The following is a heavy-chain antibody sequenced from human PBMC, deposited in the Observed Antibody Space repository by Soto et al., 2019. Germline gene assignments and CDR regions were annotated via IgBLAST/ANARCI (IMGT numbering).Heavy chain of an antibody. Sequence: GGSLRLSCAASGFTFDDYAMHWVRQAPGKGLEWVSGISWNSGSIGYADSVKGRFTISRDNAKNSLYLQMNSLRAEDTALYYCAKDIGVTDTGFDYWGQGTLVTVSS. CDR3: AKDIGVTDTGFDY. V-gene: IGHV3-9*01. J-gene: IGHJ4*02. CDR1: GFTFDDYA. CDR2: ISWNSGSI. D-gene: IGHD2-21*02.